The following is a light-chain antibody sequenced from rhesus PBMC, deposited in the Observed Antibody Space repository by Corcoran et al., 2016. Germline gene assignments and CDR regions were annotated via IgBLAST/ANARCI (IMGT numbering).Light chain of an antibody. V-gene: IGKV1-21*01. CDR1: QGISSW. J-gene: IGKJ1*01. CDR2: KAS. Sequence: DIQMTQSPSSLSAFVGDRVTITCRASQGISSWLAWYQQKPGKAPNLLIYKASSLQSGIPSRFSGNGSGKDFTLTIRSLQPEDFATYYCRQYDSAPRTFGQGTKVEIK. CDR3: RQYDSAPRT.